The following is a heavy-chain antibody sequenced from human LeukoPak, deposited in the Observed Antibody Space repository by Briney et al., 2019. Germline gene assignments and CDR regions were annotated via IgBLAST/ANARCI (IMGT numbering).Heavy chain of an antibody. Sequence: GGSLRLSCAASGFTFSNYWISWVRQAPGKRLEWLANINQDGSEMYYVDSVKGRFTISRDNGKNSLYLQINSLRADDTAVYYCARDQGSMIVVGTTNCDVDRWGRGTLVTVSS. V-gene: IGHV3-7*01. CDR1: GFTFSNYW. CDR2: INQDGSEM. CDR3: ARDQGSMIVVGTTNCDVDR. D-gene: IGHD3-22*01. J-gene: IGHJ2*01.